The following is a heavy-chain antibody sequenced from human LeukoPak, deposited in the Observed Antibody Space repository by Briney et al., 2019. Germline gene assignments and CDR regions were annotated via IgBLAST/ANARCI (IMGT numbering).Heavy chain of an antibody. V-gene: IGHV3-21*01. CDR3: ARRQQLINWFDP. CDR2: ISSSSRYI. Sequence: GGSLRLSCVASGFTFSSYNMNWVRQAPGKGLEWVSSISSSSRYIYYTDSMKGRFTISRDNAKNSLYLQMNSLRAEDTAVYYCARRQQLINWFDPWGQGTLVTVSS. D-gene: IGHD6-13*01. J-gene: IGHJ5*02. CDR1: GFTFSSYN.